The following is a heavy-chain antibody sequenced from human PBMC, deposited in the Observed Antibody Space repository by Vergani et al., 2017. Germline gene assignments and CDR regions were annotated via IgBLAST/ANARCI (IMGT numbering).Heavy chain of an antibody. D-gene: IGHD3-9*01. J-gene: IGHJ4*02. CDR3: ARDGASYYDILTGYYSEPFDY. V-gene: IGHV3-21*01. Sequence: EVQLVESGGGLVKPGGSLRLSCAASGFTFSSYSMNWVRQAPGKGLEWVSSISSSSSYIYYADSVKGRFTISRDNAKNSLYLQMNSLRAEDTAVYYCARDGASYYDILTGYYSEPFDYWGQGTLVTVSS. CDR1: GFTFSSYS. CDR2: ISSSSSYI.